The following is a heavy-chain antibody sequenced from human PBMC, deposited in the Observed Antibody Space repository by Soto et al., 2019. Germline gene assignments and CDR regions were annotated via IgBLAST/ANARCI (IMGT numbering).Heavy chain of an antibody. D-gene: IGHD2-15*01. V-gene: IGHV3-23*01. CDR3: AKAYRRYCSGGSCYLFDY. J-gene: IGHJ4*02. CDR1: GFTFSSYA. Sequence: GSLRLSCAASGFTFSSYAMSWVRQAPGKGLEWVSAISGSGGSTYYADSVKGRFTISRDNSKNTLYLQMNSLRAEDTAVYYCAKAYRRYCSGGSCYLFDYWGQGTLVTVSS. CDR2: ISGSGGST.